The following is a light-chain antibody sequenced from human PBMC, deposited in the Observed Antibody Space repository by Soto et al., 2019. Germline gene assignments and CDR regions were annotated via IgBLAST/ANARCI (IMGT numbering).Light chain of an antibody. CDR1: QSISSS. CDR2: DAS. Sequence: EIVLTQSPATLSLSPGERATLSCRASQSISSSLAWYQQKPGQAPRLLIYDASTMATGFASRFSGSGSGTDFTLTIGSLEPEDFAVYYCQQRSEWPRTFGQGTKVEIK. V-gene: IGKV3-11*01. CDR3: QQRSEWPRT. J-gene: IGKJ1*01.